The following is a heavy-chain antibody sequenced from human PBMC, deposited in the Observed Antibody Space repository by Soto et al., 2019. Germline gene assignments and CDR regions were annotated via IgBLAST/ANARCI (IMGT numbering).Heavy chain of an antibody. J-gene: IGHJ6*02. CDR2: IIPIFGTA. V-gene: IGHV1-69*13. Sequence: VKVSCKASGGTFSSYAISWVRQAPGQGLEWMGGIIPIFGTANYAQKFQGRVTITADESTSTAYMELSSLRSEDTAVYYCARVRIAARQGGGYYYYGMDVWGQGTTVTVSS. CDR1: GGTFSSYA. D-gene: IGHD6-6*01. CDR3: ARVRIAARQGGGYYYYGMDV.